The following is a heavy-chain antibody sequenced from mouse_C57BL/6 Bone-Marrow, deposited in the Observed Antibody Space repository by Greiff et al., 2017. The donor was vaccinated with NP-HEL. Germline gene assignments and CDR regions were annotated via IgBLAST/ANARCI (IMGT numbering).Heavy chain of an antibody. CDR2: IYPGDSDT. Sequence: VQLQQPGTVLVRPGASVKMSCKTSGYTFTSYWMHWVKQRPGQGLEWIGAIYPGDSDTSYNQKFKGKAKLTAVTSASTAYMKLSSLTNEDAAVYYCTRGLLPWYFDVWGTGTTVTVSS. V-gene: IGHV1-5*01. D-gene: IGHD2-3*01. J-gene: IGHJ1*03. CDR3: TRGLLPWYFDV. CDR1: GYTFTSYW.